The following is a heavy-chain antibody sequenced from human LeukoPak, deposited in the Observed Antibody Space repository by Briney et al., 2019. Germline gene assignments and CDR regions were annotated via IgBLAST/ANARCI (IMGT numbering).Heavy chain of an antibody. Sequence: GGSLRLSCAASGFTFSSYGMHWVRQAPGKGLEWVAFIRYDGSNKYYADSVKGRFTISRDNAKNTLYLQMNSLRAEDTAVYFCAKMDSSGYTYFDYWGQGTLVTVSS. CDR2: IRYDGSNK. CDR3: AKMDSSGYTYFDY. D-gene: IGHD3-22*01. J-gene: IGHJ4*02. CDR1: GFTFSSYG. V-gene: IGHV3-30*02.